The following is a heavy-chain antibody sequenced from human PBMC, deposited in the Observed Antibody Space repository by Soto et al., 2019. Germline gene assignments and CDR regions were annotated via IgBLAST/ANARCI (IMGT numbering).Heavy chain of an antibody. J-gene: IGHJ5*02. Sequence: SETLSLTCTVSGGSISSSSYYWGWIRQHPGKGLEWIGSIYYSGSTYYNPSLKSRVTISVDTSKNQFSLKLSSVTAADTAVYYCARNWFAPSGQGTLVTVSS. V-gene: IGHV4-39*07. CDR1: GGSISSSSYY. CDR2: IYYSGST. CDR3: ARNWFAP.